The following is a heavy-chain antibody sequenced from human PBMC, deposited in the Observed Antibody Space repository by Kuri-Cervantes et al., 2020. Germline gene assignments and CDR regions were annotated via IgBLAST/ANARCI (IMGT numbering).Heavy chain of an antibody. Sequence: GESLKISCAASGFSFSSYGMHWVRQAPGKGLEWVANMNEDGSQKYYVDSVKGRFTISRDNAKNSLYLQMNSLRVEDTAVYYCARYPGIAVAGTGGFDYWGQGALVTVSS. V-gene: IGHV3-7*01. CDR3: ARYPGIAVAGTGGFDY. J-gene: IGHJ4*02. CDR2: MNEDGSQK. CDR1: GFSFSSYG. D-gene: IGHD6-19*01.